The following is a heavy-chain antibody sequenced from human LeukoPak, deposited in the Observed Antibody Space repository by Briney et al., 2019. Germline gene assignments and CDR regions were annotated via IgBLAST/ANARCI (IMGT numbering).Heavy chain of an antibody. Sequence: ASVKVSCKASGYTFTSYGISWVRQAPGQGLEWMGWISAYNGNTNYAQKLQGRVTMTTDTSTSTAYMELRSLRSDDTAVYYCARDSGIKYFAYFDYWGQGTLVTVSS. CDR1: GYTFTSYG. D-gene: IGHD3-10*01. CDR3: ARDSGIKYFAYFDY. CDR2: ISAYNGNT. J-gene: IGHJ4*02. V-gene: IGHV1-18*01.